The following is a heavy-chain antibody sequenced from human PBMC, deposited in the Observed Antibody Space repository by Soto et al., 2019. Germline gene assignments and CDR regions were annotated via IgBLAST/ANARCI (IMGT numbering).Heavy chain of an antibody. V-gene: IGHV4-34*01. CDR3: ARPGIAAAGLDAFDT. CDR1: GGSLSGYY. CDR2: INHSGST. J-gene: IGHJ3*02. Sequence: SETLSLTCAVYGGSLSGYYWSWIRQPPGKGLEWIGEINHSGSTNYNPSLKSRVTISVDTSKNQFSLKLSSVTAADTAVYYCARPGIAAAGLDAFDTWGQGTMVTVSS. D-gene: IGHD6-13*01.